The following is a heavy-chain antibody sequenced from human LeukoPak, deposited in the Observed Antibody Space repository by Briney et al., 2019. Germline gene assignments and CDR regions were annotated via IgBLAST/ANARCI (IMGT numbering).Heavy chain of an antibody. Sequence: QSGGSLRLSCAAAGFTFSSYGMHWVRQAPGKGLEWVAFIRYDGGNKFYADSVKGRFTISRDNSKNTLYLQMNSLRAEDTAVYYCARGGWYYTDGVCSYYFEYWGQGTLVTVSS. CDR3: ARGGWYYTDGVCSYYFEY. D-gene: IGHD2-8*01. CDR2: IRYDGGNK. J-gene: IGHJ4*02. CDR1: GFTFSSYG. V-gene: IGHV3-30*02.